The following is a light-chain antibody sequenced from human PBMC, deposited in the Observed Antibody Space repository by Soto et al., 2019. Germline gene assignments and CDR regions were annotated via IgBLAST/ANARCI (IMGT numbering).Light chain of an antibody. J-gene: IGLJ3*02. CDR2: EVT. Sequence: QSALTQPASVSGSPGQSITLSCSGTSSDVGGYNYVSWYQQYPGRAPKVIIYEVTNRPSGVSNRFSGSKSGNTASLTISGLQAEDEADDHCSSYTSSNSWVFGGGTKLTGL. CDR3: SSYTSSNSWV. CDR1: SSDVGGYNY. V-gene: IGLV2-14*03.